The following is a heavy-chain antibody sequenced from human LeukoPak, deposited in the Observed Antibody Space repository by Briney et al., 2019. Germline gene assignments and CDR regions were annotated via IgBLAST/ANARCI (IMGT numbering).Heavy chain of an antibody. D-gene: IGHD4-17*01. CDR2: IYYSGST. J-gene: IGHJ3*02. CDR1: GGSISGSSYY. Sequence: SETLSLTCTVSGGSISGSSYYWGWIRQPPGKGLEWIGSIYYSGSTYYNPSLKSRVTISVDTSKNQFSLKLSSVTAADTAVYYCARRVYGDYADAFDIWGQGTMVTVSS. V-gene: IGHV4-39*07. CDR3: ARRVYGDYADAFDI.